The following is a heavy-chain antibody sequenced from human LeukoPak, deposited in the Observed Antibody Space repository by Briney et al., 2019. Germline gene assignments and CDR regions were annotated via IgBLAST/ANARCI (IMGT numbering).Heavy chain of an antibody. Sequence: PGGSLRLSCAASGFTFSSYWMHWVRQAPGKGLVWVSRINSDGSSASYVDSVRGRFTISRDNAKNTLYLQMNSLRAEDTAVYYCAQNDYGGKTSGYWGQGTLVTVSS. CDR2: INSDGSSA. CDR1: GFTFSSYW. D-gene: IGHD4-23*01. J-gene: IGHJ4*02. CDR3: AQNDYGGKTSGY. V-gene: IGHV3-74*01.